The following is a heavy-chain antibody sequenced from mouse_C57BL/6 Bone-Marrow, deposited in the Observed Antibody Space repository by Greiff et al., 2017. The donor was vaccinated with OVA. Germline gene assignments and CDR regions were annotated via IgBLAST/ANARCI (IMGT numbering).Heavy chain of an antibody. CDR2: ISYDGSN. D-gene: IGHD3-1*01. CDR1: GYSITSGYY. J-gene: IGHJ3*01. V-gene: IGHV3-6*01. CDR3: ARDRGIPFAY. Sequence: EVKVEESGPGLVKPSQSLSLTCSVTGYSITSGYYWNWIRQFPGNKLEWMGYISYDGSNNYNPSLKNRISITRDTSKNQFFLKLNSVTTEDTATYYCARDRGIPFAYWGQGTLVTVSA.